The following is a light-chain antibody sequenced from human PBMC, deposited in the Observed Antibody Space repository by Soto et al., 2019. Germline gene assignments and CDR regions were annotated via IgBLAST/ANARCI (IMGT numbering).Light chain of an antibody. Sequence: DIQMTQSPSTLSASVGDRVTITCRASQSVSSWLAWFQQKPGKAPKLLIYKASNLQSGVSSRLSGGGSGTEFTLTIRSLQPDDFATYYCQQYKNYWTFGPGTKVDIK. CDR2: KAS. J-gene: IGKJ1*01. V-gene: IGKV1-5*03. CDR3: QQYKNYWT. CDR1: QSVSSW.